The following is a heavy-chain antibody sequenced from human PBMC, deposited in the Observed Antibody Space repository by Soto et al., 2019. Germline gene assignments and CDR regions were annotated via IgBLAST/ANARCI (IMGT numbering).Heavy chain of an antibody. CDR1: GFTVSSNY. Sequence: GGSLRLSCAASGFTVSSNYMSWVRQAPGKGLEWVSVICSGGSTYYADSVKGRFTISRDNAKNSLYLQMNSLRAEDTAVYYCARDPLAPPWNEFDYWGQGTLVTVSS. J-gene: IGHJ4*02. CDR3: ARDPLAPPWNEFDY. V-gene: IGHV3-66*01. CDR2: ICSGGST. D-gene: IGHD1-1*01.